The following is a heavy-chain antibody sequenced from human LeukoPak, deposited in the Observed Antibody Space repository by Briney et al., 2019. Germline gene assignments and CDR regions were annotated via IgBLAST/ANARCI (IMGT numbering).Heavy chain of an antibody. CDR2: INPNSGGT. J-gene: IGHJ4*02. Sequence: ASVKVSCKASGYTFTAYYMHWVRQAPGQGLEWMGWINPNSGGTNYAQKFQGRVTMTRDTSISTAYMELSRLRSDDTAVYYCARDLAGGYSYGSDYWGQGTLVTVSS. CDR1: GYTFTAYY. V-gene: IGHV1-2*02. CDR3: ARDLAGGYSYGSDY. D-gene: IGHD5-18*01.